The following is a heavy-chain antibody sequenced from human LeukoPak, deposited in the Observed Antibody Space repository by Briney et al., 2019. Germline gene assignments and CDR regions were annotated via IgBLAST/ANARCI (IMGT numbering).Heavy chain of an antibody. CDR2: IWNAGTNT. CDR1: GFSFSTYG. D-gene: IGHD3-16*01. V-gene: IGHV3-33*01. J-gene: IGHJ4*02. Sequence: GGSLRLSCAASGFSFSTYGMHWVRQALGKGLEWVALIWNAGTNTYYADSVKGRFTISRDNSKNTLYLQMNSLRAEDTAVYYCAGDTPPGGDYYFDYWGQGTLVIVSS. CDR3: AGDTPPGGDYYFDY.